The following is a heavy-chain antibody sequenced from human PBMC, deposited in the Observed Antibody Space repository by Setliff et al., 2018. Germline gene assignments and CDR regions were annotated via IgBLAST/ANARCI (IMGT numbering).Heavy chain of an antibody. CDR3: ARGGPGVVIMPAAKLFDY. J-gene: IGHJ4*02. CDR2: INPNSGGT. V-gene: IGHV1-2*06. D-gene: IGHD2-2*01. CDR1: GYTFTSYG. Sequence: ASVKVSCKASGYTFTSYGINWVRQATGQGLEWMGRINPNSGGTNYAQKFQGRVTMTWDTSISTAYMELSRLRSDDAAVYYCARGGPGVVIMPAAKLFDYWGQGTLVTVSS.